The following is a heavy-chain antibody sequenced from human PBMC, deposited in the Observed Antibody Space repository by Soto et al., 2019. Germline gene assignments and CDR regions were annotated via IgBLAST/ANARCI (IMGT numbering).Heavy chain of an antibody. CDR3: ARDAGIVVVPAAMGLDY. Sequence: QVQLVESGGGVVQPGRSLRLSCAASGFTFSSYGMHWVRQAPGKGLEWVAVIWYDGSNKYYADSVKGRFTISRDNSKNTLYLQMNSLRAEDTAVYYCARDAGIVVVPAAMGLDYWGQGTLVTVSS. J-gene: IGHJ4*02. CDR2: IWYDGSNK. V-gene: IGHV3-33*01. D-gene: IGHD2-2*01. CDR1: GFTFSSYG.